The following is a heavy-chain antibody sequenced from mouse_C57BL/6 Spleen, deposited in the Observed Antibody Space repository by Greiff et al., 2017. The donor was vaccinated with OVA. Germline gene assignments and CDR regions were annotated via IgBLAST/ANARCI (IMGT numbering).Heavy chain of an antibody. J-gene: IGHJ4*01. CDR3: ARRGLPFYAMDY. V-gene: IGHV1-50*01. CDR1: GYTFTSYW. Sequence: VKQSCKASGYTFTSYWMQWVKQRPGQGLEWIGEIDPSDSYTNYNQKFKGKATLTVDTSSSTAYMQLSSLTSEDSAVYYCARRGLPFYAMDYWGQGTSVTVSS. D-gene: IGHD3-3*01. CDR2: IDPSDSYT.